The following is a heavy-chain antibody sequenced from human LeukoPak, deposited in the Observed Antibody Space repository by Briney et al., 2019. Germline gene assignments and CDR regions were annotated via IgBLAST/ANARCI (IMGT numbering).Heavy chain of an antibody. Sequence: GESLKISCEGSGYDFSTYWIGWMRQMPGEGLEWMGIIYPGDSDTRYSPSFQGQVTISADKSISTAYLQWSSLKASDTAMYYCARHAGDGEFDYWGQGTLVTVSS. J-gene: IGHJ4*02. D-gene: IGHD7-27*01. CDR1: GYDFSTYW. CDR2: IYPGDSDT. CDR3: ARHAGDGEFDY. V-gene: IGHV5-51*01.